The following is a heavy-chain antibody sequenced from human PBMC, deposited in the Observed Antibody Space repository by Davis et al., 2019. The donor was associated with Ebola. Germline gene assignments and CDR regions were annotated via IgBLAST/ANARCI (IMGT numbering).Heavy chain of an antibody. CDR3: ARGTYCSGGSCYSAEYFQH. V-gene: IGHV1-69*11. CDR2: IIPILGTA. D-gene: IGHD2-15*01. CDR1: GGTFSSYA. Sequence: SVKVSCKASGGTFSSYAISWVRQAPGQGLEWMGRIIPILGTANYAQKFQGRVTITADESTSTAYMELSSLRSEDTAVYYCARGTYCSGGSCYSAEYFQHWGQGTLVTVSS. J-gene: IGHJ1*01.